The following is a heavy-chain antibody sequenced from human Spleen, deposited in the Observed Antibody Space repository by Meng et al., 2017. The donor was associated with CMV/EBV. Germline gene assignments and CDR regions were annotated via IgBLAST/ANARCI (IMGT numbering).Heavy chain of an antibody. Sequence: ETLSLTCTVSGGSISNYYWSWIRQPPGKGLEWIGFISYSGRTNYNPSLKSRVTISIDTSKNQFSLKLTSVTAADTAVYYCARPVVAVPLVTPNWIDPWGQGTLVTVSS. D-gene: IGHD2-2*01. V-gene: IGHV4-59*01. J-gene: IGHJ5*02. CDR3: ARPVVAVPLVTPNWIDP. CDR2: ISYSGRT. CDR1: GGSISNYY.